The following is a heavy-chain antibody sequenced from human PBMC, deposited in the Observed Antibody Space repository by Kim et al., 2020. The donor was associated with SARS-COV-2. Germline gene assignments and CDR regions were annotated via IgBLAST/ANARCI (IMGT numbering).Heavy chain of an antibody. J-gene: IGHJ5*02. Sequence: SETLSLTCAVYGESFSTSYWTWIRQSPGKGMEWIGEINDGGGTNYSPSLKSRVTISVETSKNQSSLKLRSVTAADTGVYYCARGPNWFDPWGLGTLVTV. CDR2: INDGGGT. CDR1: GESFSTSY. CDR3: ARGPNWFDP. V-gene: IGHV4-34*01.